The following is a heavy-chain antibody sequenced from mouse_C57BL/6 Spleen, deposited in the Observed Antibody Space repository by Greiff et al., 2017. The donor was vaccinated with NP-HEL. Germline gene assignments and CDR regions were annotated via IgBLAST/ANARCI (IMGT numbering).Heavy chain of an antibody. CDR1: GYSFTGYY. D-gene: IGHD4-1*01. J-gene: IGHJ2*01. CDR3: ASWDSYYFDY. V-gene: IGHV1-42*01. CDR2: INPSTGGT. Sequence: EVKLMESGPELVKPGASVKISCKASGYSFTGYYMNWVKQSPEKSLEWIGEINPSTGGTTYNQKFKAKATLTVDKSSSTAYMQLKSLTSEDSAVYYCASWDSYYFDYWGQGTTLTVSS.